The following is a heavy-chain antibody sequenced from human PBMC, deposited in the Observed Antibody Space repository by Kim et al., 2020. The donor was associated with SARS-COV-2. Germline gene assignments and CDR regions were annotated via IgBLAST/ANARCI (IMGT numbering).Heavy chain of an antibody. CDR2: IYPGDSDT. J-gene: IGHJ6*02. CDR3: ARHVRYYDNSGYVNGMDV. Sequence: GESLKISCKGSGYSFTSYWIGWVRQMPGKGLEWMGIIYPGDSDTRYSPSFQGQVTISADKSISTAYLQWSSLKASDTAMYYCARHVRYYDNSGYVNGMDVWGQGTTVTVSS. CDR1: GYSFTSYW. V-gene: IGHV5-51*01. D-gene: IGHD3-22*01.